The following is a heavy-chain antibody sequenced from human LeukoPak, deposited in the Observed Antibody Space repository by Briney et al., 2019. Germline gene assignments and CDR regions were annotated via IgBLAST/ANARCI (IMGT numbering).Heavy chain of an antibody. CDR2: IKQDGSEK. Sequence: GGSLRLSCAASGFTFSSYWMSWVRQAPGKGLEWVANIKQDGSEKYYVDSVKGRFTISRDNSKNTLYLQMNSLRAEDTAVYYCALGALVVPAAVDYWGQGTLVTVSS. V-gene: IGHV3-7*01. CDR1: GFTFSSYW. J-gene: IGHJ4*02. D-gene: IGHD2-2*01. CDR3: ALGALVVPAAVDY.